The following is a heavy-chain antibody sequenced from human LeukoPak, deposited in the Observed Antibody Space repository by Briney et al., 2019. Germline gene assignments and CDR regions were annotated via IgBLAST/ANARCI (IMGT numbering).Heavy chain of an antibody. CDR2: ISSSGSTI. Sequence: PGGSLRLSCAASGFTFSDYYMSWIRQAPGKGLEWVSYISSSGSTIYYADSVKGRFTISRDNAKDSLYLQMNSLRAEDTAVYYCARKLSRSGYFGSYGMDVWGQGTTVTVSS. J-gene: IGHJ6*02. D-gene: IGHD3-3*01. CDR3: ARKLSRSGYFGSYGMDV. V-gene: IGHV3-11*01. CDR1: GFTFSDYY.